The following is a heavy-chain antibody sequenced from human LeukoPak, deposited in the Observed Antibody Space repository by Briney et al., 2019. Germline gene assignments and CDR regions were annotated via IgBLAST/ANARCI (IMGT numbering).Heavy chain of an antibody. J-gene: IGHJ4*02. Sequence: PSETLSLTCTVSGGSISSYYWSWIRQPPGKGLEWIGYIYYSGSTNYNPSLKSRVTISVDTSKNQFSLKLSSVTAADTAVYYCARVLRYCSGGSCSLNFDYWGQGTLVTVSS. CDR1: GGSISSYY. CDR2: IYYSGST. CDR3: ARVLRYCSGGSCSLNFDY. V-gene: IGHV4-59*01. D-gene: IGHD2-15*01.